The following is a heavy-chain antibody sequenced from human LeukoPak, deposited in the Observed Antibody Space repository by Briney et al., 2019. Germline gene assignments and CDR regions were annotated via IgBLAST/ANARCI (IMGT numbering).Heavy chain of an antibody. V-gene: IGHV5-51*01. CDR2: IYPGDSDA. CDR3: ARRRDLYSGSYYPFDY. Sequence: GESLKISCKAFGYSFTSYWIGWVRQMPGKGLKWMGIIYPGDSDARYSPSFQGQVTISADKSISTAYLQWSSLKASDTAMYYCARRRDLYSGSYYPFDYWGQGTLVTVSS. CDR1: GYSFTSYW. J-gene: IGHJ4*02. D-gene: IGHD1-26*01.